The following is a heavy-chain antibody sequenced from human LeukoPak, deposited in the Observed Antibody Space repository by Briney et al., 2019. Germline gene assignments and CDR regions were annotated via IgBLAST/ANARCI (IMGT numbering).Heavy chain of an antibody. CDR1: GYTFTSYG. CDR3: ARDLSPTDYGGLDY. D-gene: IGHD4-23*01. V-gene: IGHV7-4-1*02. J-gene: IGHJ4*02. CDR2: INTYTGNP. Sequence: ASVKVSCKASGYTFTSYGISWVRQAPGQGLEWMGWINTYTGNPTYAQGFTGRFVFSLDTSVSTAYLQISSLKTEDTAVYYCARDLSPTDYGGLDYCGQGTLVTVSS.